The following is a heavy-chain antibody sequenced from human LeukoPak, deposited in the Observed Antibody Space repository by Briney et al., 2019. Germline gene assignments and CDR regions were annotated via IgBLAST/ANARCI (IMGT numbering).Heavy chain of an antibody. V-gene: IGHV4-4*09. D-gene: IGHD6-6*01. Sequence: PSETLSLTCIVSVDSISSYYWSWIRQPPGKGLECIGYIYTSGGTNYIPSLKGRVTISIDTSKNQFSLKLSSVTAADSAVYYCARLTRLSTSPDRYYLDYWGQGTLVTVSS. CDR1: VDSISSYY. CDR3: ARLTRLSTSPDRYYLDY. CDR2: IYTSGGT. J-gene: IGHJ4*02.